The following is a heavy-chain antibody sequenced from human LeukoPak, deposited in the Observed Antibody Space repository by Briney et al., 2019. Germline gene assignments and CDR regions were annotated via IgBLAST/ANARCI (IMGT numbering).Heavy chain of an antibody. CDR1: GGSINTDNYY. D-gene: IGHD3-22*01. V-gene: IGHV4-31*03. CDR3: ARRRKHYDSSGYYFDY. CDR2: IYYSGST. Sequence: SETLSLTCTVSGGSINTDNYYWSWIRQHPGKGLEWIGYIYYSGSTYYNPSLKSRVTISVDTSKNQFSLKLSSVTAADTAVYYCARRRKHYDSSGYYFDYWGQGTLVTVSS. J-gene: IGHJ4*02.